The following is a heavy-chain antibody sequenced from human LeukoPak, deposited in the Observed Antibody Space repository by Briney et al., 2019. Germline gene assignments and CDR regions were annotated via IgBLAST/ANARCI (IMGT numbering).Heavy chain of an antibody. D-gene: IGHD7-27*01. CDR1: GFTFSSYS. V-gene: IGHV3-21*04. J-gene: IGHJ4*02. CDR3: AKDGGLWVSAHWGDS. CDR2: ISSSSSYI. Sequence: GGSLRLSCAASGFTFSSYSMNWVRQAPGKGLEWVSSISSSSSYIYYADSVKGRFTISRDNAKNTLYLQMNSLRAEDTAVYYCAKDGGLWVSAHWGDSWGRGTLVTVSS.